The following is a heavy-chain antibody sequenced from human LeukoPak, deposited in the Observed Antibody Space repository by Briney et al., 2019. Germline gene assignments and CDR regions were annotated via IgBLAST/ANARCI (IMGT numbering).Heavy chain of an antibody. CDR1: GYTFTNFY. J-gene: IGHJ5*02. CDR3: ARSDSYTWFDP. CDR2: INPDNGVT. V-gene: IGHV1-2*02. D-gene: IGHD2-21*01. Sequence: ASVKVSCKASGYTFTNFYIHCMRQAPGQGLEWMGWINPDNGVTDYAQKFQGRVTMTRDTSISAVYVELSRLRSDDTAVYYCARSDSYTWFDPWGQGTLVTVSS.